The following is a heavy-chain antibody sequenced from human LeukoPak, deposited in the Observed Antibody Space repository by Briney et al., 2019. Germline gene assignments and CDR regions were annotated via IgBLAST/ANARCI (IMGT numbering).Heavy chain of an antibody. D-gene: IGHD6-19*01. CDR1: GFTFSSYW. CDR2: IKQDGSEK. V-gene: IGHV3-7*01. CDR3: ARDQGQWLPEGAFDI. J-gene: IGHJ3*02. Sequence: GGSLRLSCAASGFTFSSYWMSWVRQAPGKGLEWVANIKQDGSEKYYVDSVKGRFTISRDNAKNSLYLQMNSLRAEDTAVYYCARDQGQWLPEGAFDIWGQGTMVTVSS.